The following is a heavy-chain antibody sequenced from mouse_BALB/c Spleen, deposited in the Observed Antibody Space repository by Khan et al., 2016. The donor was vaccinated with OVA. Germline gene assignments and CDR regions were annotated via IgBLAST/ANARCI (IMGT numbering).Heavy chain of an antibody. CDR2: INPKNGVT. CDR1: GYTFTEYT. CDR3: ARDAGRY. J-gene: IGHJ4*01. Sequence: EVQLQQSGPELVKPGASVKISCKTSGYTFTEYTLHWVKQSHGKILEWIGVINPKNGVTSYNQKFKGKATLTVDKSSRTAYMEFRSLTSEDSAVYYCARDAGRYWGQGTSVTVSS. D-gene: IGHD3-3*01. V-gene: IGHV1-18*01.